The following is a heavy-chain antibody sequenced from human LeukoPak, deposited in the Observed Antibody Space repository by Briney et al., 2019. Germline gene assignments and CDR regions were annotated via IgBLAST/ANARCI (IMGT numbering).Heavy chain of an antibody. Sequence: GGSLRLSCAASGFTFSSFSMNWVRQAPGKGLEWISSISSSSDYIHYADSVKGRFTISRDNAKNSLYLQMNSLRADDTAVYYCARGSSWSDYWGQGTLVTVSS. D-gene: IGHD6-13*01. V-gene: IGHV3-21*01. CDR3: ARGSSWSDY. J-gene: IGHJ4*02. CDR2: ISSSSDYI. CDR1: GFTFSSFS.